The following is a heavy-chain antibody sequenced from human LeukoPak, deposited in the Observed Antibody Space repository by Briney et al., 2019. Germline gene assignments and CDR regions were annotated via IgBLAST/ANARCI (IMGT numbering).Heavy chain of an antibody. J-gene: IGHJ3*02. CDR3: AKDRASGFGDNDAFDI. Sequence: GGSLRLSCAASGFTFSSYAMSWVRQAPGKGLEWVSAISGSGGSTYYADSVKGRFTISRDNSKNTLYLQMNSLRAEDTAVYYCAKDRASGFGDNDAFDIWGQGTMVTVSS. V-gene: IGHV3-23*01. D-gene: IGHD3-10*01. CDR2: ISGSGGST. CDR1: GFTFSSYA.